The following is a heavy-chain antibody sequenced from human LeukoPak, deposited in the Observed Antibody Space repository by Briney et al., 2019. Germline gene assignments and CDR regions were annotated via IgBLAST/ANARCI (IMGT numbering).Heavy chain of an antibody. V-gene: IGHV4-59*01. D-gene: IGHD4-11*01. CDR3: ARGRVSSSTWYSTYYYFFYMDL. CDR1: DDSITMYY. CDR2: VDHTGST. J-gene: IGHJ6*03. Sequence: SETLSLTCTVSDDSITMYYWTWIRQPPGKGLEWIGYVDHTGSTKFNPSLNGRVSISRDTSNDFFSLRLRSVSAADTAVYFCARGRVSSSTWYSTYYYFFYMDLWGKGTTVTVSS.